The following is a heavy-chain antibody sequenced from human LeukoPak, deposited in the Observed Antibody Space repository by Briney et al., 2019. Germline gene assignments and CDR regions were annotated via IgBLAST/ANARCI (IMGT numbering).Heavy chain of an antibody. D-gene: IGHD3-22*01. CDR3: ARVLDHYYDSSGYWGDAFDI. J-gene: IGHJ3*02. CDR1: GFTFSNYG. V-gene: IGHV3-20*04. Sequence: GGSLRLSCAASGFTFSNYGMSWVRQAPGKGLEWVSGINWNGGSTGYADSVKGRFTISRDNAKNSLYLQMNSLRAEDTALYYCARVLDHYYDSSGYWGDAFDIWGQGTMVTVSS. CDR2: INWNGGST.